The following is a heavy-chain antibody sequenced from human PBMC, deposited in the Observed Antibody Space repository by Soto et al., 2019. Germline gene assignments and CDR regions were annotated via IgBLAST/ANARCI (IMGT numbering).Heavy chain of an antibody. CDR1: GGSVSTGSYH. CDR2: IFFTGSA. V-gene: IGHV4-61*01. CDR3: ARDGHGMDV. J-gene: IGHJ6*01. Sequence: QVQLQESGPGLVRPSETLSLTCTVSGGSVSTGSYHWSWIRQPPGKGLEWIGYIFFTGSAHYNPSLKNRVTISVDTSKDQFSLTLTSVTAADTAVYYCARDGHGMDVW.